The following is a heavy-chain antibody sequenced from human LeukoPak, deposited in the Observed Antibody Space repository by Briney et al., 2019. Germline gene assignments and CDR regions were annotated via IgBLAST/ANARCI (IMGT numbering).Heavy chain of an antibody. Sequence: PSETLSLTCTVCGGSISSYYWSWIRQPPGKGLEWIGYIYTSGSTNYNPSLKSRVTISVDTSKNQFSLKLSSVTAADTAVYYCARHESWGYSRSHTVFDYWGQGTLVTVSS. J-gene: IGHJ4*02. D-gene: IGHD6-6*01. CDR2: IYTSGST. V-gene: IGHV4-4*09. CDR1: GGSISSYY. CDR3: ARHESWGYSRSHTVFDY.